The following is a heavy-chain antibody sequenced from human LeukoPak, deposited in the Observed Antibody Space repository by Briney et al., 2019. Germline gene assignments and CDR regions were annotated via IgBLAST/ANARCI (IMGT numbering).Heavy chain of an antibody. CDR3: ARDAGSGSLSQFDY. Sequence: SETLSLTCTVSGGSISSYYWSWIRQPPGKGLEWIGYIYYSGSTNYDPSLKSRVTISVDTSKNQSSLKLSSVTAADTAVYYCARDAGSGSLSQFDYWGQGTLVTVSS. CDR2: IYYSGST. D-gene: IGHD3-10*01. CDR1: GGSISSYY. J-gene: IGHJ4*02. V-gene: IGHV4-59*01.